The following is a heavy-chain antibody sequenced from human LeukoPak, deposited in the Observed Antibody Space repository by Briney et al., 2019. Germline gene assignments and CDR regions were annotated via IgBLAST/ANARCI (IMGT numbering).Heavy chain of an antibody. V-gene: IGHV3-23*01. Sequence: GGSLRLSCAAAGFTFSSYGMCWVRQPPGKGLEWVSCKGNSAGDTFYAESVRGRFTISRDNSRNTLFLEMNSLRVEDTAIYYCAKVYCGSTTCYLAYLDYWGQGTLVTVSS. CDR1: GFTFSSYG. D-gene: IGHD2-2*01. J-gene: IGHJ4*02. CDR2: KGNSAGDT. CDR3: AKVYCGSTTCYLAYLDY.